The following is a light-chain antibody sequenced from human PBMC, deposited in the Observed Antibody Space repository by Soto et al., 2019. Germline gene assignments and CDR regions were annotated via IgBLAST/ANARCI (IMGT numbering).Light chain of an antibody. V-gene: IGLV2-14*01. CDR2: DVT. J-gene: IGLJ1*01. CDR1: SSDVGGYEY. CDR3: ASITRSSTSV. Sequence: LSQPASVSGSPGQSITISCTGTSSDVGGYEYVSWYQHQPDKAPKLIIYDVTNRPSGVSTRFSGSKSGNTASLTISGIQTEDEADYYCASITRSSTSVFGTGTKVTVL.